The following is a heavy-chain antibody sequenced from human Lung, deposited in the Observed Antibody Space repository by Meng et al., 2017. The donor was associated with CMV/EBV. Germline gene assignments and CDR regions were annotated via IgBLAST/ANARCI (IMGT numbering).Heavy chain of an antibody. J-gene: IGHJ4*02. Sequence: SLXVSXXASGYTFTSYYMHWVRHAPGQGLEWMGIINPSGGSTSYAQKFQGRVTMTRDTSTSTVYMELSSLRSEETAVYCCARLGYYDSSPLGDYFDYWGQETXVTGSS. CDR1: GYTFTSYY. V-gene: IGHV1-46*01. D-gene: IGHD3-22*01. CDR3: ARLGYYDSSPLGDYFDY. CDR2: INPSGGST.